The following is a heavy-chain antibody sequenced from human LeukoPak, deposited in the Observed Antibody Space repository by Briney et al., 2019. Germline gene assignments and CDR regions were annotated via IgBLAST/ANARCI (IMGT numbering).Heavy chain of an antibody. CDR1: GSTFTSYW. CDR2: IYPGDSDT. Sequence: GESLKISFKGSGSTFTSYWIGWVRQIPGKGLEWMGIIYPGDSDTRYSPSFQGQVTISADRSISTTYLQWSSLKASDTAMYYCARPLDAVAGTSSDYWGQGTLVTVSS. D-gene: IGHD6-19*01. J-gene: IGHJ4*02. V-gene: IGHV5-51*01. CDR3: ARPLDAVAGTSSDY.